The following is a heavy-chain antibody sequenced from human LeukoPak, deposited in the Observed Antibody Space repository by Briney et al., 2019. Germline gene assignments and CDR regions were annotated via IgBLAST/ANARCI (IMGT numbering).Heavy chain of an antibody. CDR3: VRFSGIYGHDS. CDR1: GVSVTSFY. D-gene: IGHD3-10*01. CDR2: FFSSGNT. Sequence: PSETLSLTCTVSGVSVTSFYWSWIRQPAGKGLEWIGRFFSSGNTNYNPSFKSRATISVDKSKNQFSLKLTSVTAADTAVYYCVRFSGIYGHDSWGQGTLVSVSS. J-gene: IGHJ4*02. V-gene: IGHV4-4*07.